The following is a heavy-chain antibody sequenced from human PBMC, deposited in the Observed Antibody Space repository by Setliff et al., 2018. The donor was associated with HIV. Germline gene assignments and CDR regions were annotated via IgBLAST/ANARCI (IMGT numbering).Heavy chain of an antibody. CDR1: GGSISSHY. D-gene: IGHD3-3*01. CDR3: ARGGLRGPLFGVRPFDI. V-gene: IGHV4-59*11. J-gene: IGHJ3*02. Sequence: NPSETLSLTCTVSGGSISSHYWSWIRQSPGKGLEWIGSIYYSGSTNYNPFFRSRVSISVDTSKNQSSLKLSSVTSADRAVYYCARGGLRGPLFGVRPFDIWGQGTMVTVSS. CDR2: IYYSGST.